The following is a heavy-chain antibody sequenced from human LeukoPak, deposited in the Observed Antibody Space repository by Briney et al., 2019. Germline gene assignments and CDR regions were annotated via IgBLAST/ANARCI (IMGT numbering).Heavy chain of an antibody. CDR3: ARDRGYSSMGV. Sequence: PGGSLRLSCAASGFTVSSNYMSWVRQAPGKGLEWVSVIYSGGTTYYADSVKGRFTISRDISKNTLYLQMNSLRAEDTAVYYCARDRGYSSMGVWGKGTTVTVSS. CDR1: GFTVSSNY. CDR2: IYSGGTT. V-gene: IGHV3-53*01. D-gene: IGHD5-18*01. J-gene: IGHJ6*03.